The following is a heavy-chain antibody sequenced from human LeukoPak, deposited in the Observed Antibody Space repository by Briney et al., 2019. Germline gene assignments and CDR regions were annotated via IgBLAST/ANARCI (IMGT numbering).Heavy chain of an antibody. CDR3: ARYQYSSGHMDV. J-gene: IGHJ6*03. V-gene: IGHV3-21*01. CDR2: INSSSSYI. D-gene: IGHD5-18*01. CDR1: GFTFSSYS. Sequence: GGSLRLSCAASGFTFSSYSMNWVRQAPGKGLELVSSINSSSSYIYYADSVKGRFTISRDNAKNSLYLQMNSLRAEDTAVYYCARYQYSSGHMDVWGKGTTVTVSS.